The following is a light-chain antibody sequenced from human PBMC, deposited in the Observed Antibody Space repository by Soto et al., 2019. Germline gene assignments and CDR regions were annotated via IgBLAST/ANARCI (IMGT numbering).Light chain of an antibody. CDR2: GAS. J-gene: IGKJ2*01. CDR3: QQHKDWPHST. Sequence: ETLLTQSPATLSVSPGERATLPCRASQSVRDNLAWYQQQPGQAPRLLIYGASTRAPRIPDRFSGSGVGRECSLTISGLQSEDCAVNYCQQHKDWPHSTFGQGNKLEIK. CDR1: QSVRDN. V-gene: IGKV3-15*01.